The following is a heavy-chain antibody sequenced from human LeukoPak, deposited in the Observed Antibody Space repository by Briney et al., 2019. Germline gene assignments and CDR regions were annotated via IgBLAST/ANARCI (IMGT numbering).Heavy chain of an antibody. D-gene: IGHD6-19*01. CDR3: ARHPEVGSGWYLVDY. CDR1: GGSISSYY. V-gene: IGHV4-59*08. Sequence: SETLSLTCTVSGGSISSYYWSWIRQPPGKGLEWIGYVYYTGSTNYNPSLKSRVTISVDTSKNQFSLKLTSVTRADTAVDYYARHPEVGSGWYLVDYWGQGSLVTVSS. J-gene: IGHJ4*02. CDR2: VYYTGST.